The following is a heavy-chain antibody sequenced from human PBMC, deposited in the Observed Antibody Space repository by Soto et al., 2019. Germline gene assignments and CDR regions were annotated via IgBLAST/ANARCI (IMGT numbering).Heavy chain of an antibody. V-gene: IGHV3-21*01. D-gene: IGHD4-17*01. J-gene: IGHJ6*02. CDR3: ARDQSSTVTISVFYYYYGMDV. Sequence: PGGSLRLSCAASGFTFSSYSMNWVRQAPGKGLEWVSSISSSSSYIYYADSVKGRFTISRDNAKNSLYLQMNSLRAEDTAVYYCARDQSSTVTISVFYYYYGMDVWGQGTTVTVSS. CDR2: ISSSSSYI. CDR1: GFTFSSYS.